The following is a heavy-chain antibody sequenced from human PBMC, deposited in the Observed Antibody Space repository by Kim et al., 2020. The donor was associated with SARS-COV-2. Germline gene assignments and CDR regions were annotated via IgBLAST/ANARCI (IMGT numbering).Heavy chain of an antibody. J-gene: IGHJ6*03. CDR1: GFSLSTSGMC. Sequence: SGPTLVNPTQTLTLTCTFSGFSLSTSGMCVSWIRQSPGKALEWLARIDWDDDRYYNTSLKTRLTSSKDTSKNQVVLIMTNMDPVDTATYYCALLRGTGTTRSQSYRYYMDVWGKGTMVTVSS. CDR3: ALLRGTGTTRSQSYRYYMDV. D-gene: IGHD1-7*01. CDR2: IDWDDDR. V-gene: IGHV2-70*11.